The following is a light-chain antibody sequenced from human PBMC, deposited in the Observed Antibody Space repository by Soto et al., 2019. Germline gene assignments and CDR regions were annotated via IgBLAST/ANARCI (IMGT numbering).Light chain of an antibody. V-gene: IGLV1-44*01. J-gene: IGLJ3*02. CDR3: AAWDGTLNGPGV. CDR1: SSNIGTYP. CDR2: NNN. Sequence: QSVLTQPPSASGTPGQRVTISCSGSSSNIGTYPVNWYQQLPGAAPTLLIYNNNQRPSGVPDRFSGSKSGTSASLAISGLQSEDEADYYCAAWDGTLNGPGVFGGGTKVTVL.